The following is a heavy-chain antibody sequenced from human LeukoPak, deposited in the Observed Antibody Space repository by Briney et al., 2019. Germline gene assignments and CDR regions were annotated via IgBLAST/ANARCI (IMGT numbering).Heavy chain of an antibody. Sequence: GESLKISCKGSGYSFTSYWIGWVRQATEQGLEWMGWMNPNSGNTGYAQKFQGRVTITRDTSITTAYMELSSLRSEDTAMYYCARAYKGGQDAFDFWGQGTMVTVSS. J-gene: IGHJ3*01. CDR1: GYSFTSYW. V-gene: IGHV1-8*03. CDR3: ARAYKGGQDAFDF. D-gene: IGHD5-24*01. CDR2: MNPNSGNT.